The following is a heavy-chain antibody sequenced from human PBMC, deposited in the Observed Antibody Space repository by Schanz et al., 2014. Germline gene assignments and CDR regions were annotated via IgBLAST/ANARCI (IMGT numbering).Heavy chain of an antibody. J-gene: IGHJ4*02. V-gene: IGHV3-53*01. D-gene: IGHD3-22*01. CDR3: ARDASSSDYHLAH. Sequence: EVQLVASGGGLVQPGGSLRLSCAASGFAVDNYYMSCVRQAPGRGLEWVSIIFTDGRTYYADSVKGRFTISRNNAKNSLYLEMNSLRVEDTAFYYCARDASSSDYHLAHWGQGTLXTVSS. CDR2: IFTDGRT. CDR1: GFAVDNYY.